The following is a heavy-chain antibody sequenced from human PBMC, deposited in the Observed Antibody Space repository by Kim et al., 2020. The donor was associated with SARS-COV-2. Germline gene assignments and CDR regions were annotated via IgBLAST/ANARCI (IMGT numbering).Heavy chain of an antibody. CDR3: ARDYIWSGYHRGYGMDV. V-gene: IGHV1-2*06. D-gene: IGHD3-3*01. CDR2: INPNSGGT. CDR1: GYTFTGYY. J-gene: IGHJ6*02. Sequence: ASVKVSCKASGYTFTGYYMHWVRQAPGQGLEWMGRINPNSGGTNYAQKFQGRVTMTRDTSISTAYMELSRLRSDDTAVYYCARDYIWSGYHRGYGMDVWGQGTTVTVSS.